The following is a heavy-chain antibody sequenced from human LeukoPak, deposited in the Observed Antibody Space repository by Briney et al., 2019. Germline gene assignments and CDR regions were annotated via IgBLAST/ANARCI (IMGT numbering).Heavy chain of an antibody. CDR2: IIPIFGTA. CDR3: ARTPFDWNARHYYGMDV. J-gene: IGHJ6*02. CDR1: GGTFSSYA. Sequence: ASVKVSCKASGGTFSSYAISWVRQAPGQGLEWMGGIIPIFGTANYAQKFQGRVTITADESTSTAYMELSSLRSEDTAVYYCARTPFDWNARHYYGMDVWGQGTTVTVSS. D-gene: IGHD1-1*01. V-gene: IGHV1-69*01.